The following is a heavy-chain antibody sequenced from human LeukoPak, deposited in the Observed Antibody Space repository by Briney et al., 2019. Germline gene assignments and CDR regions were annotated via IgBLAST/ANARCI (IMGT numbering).Heavy chain of an antibody. D-gene: IGHD2-21*01. CDR2: IYHSGST. V-gene: IGHV4-59*01. CDR3: ARVVGWYVNYFDY. CDR1: GGSISTYY. Sequence: SETLSLTCTVSGGSISTYYWTWIRQPPGKGLEWMGYIYHSGSTKYNPSLESRVTISVDTSKNQFSLKLSSVTAADTAVYYCARVVGWYVNYFDYWGQGTLVTVSS. J-gene: IGHJ4*02.